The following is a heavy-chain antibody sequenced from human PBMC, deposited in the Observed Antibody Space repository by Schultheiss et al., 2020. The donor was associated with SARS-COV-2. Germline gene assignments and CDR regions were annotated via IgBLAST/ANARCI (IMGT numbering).Heavy chain of an antibody. Sequence: GGSLRLSCAASGITFSTYSMNWVRQAPGKGLEWVAAISSGSSPNIWYADSVKGRFTISRDNAKNSLYLQMNSLRAEDTAVYYCTRAGLPLDIAVVPANWGQGTLVTVSS. CDR3: TRAGLPLDIAVVPAN. CDR1: GITFSTYS. V-gene: IGHV3-21*01. CDR2: ISSGSSPNI. D-gene: IGHD2-2*03. J-gene: IGHJ4*02.